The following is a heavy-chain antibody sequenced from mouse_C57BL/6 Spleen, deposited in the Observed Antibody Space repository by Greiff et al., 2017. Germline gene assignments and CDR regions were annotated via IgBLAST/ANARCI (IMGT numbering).Heavy chain of an antibody. V-gene: IGHV5-4*01. Sequence: EVKLMESGGGLVKPGGSLKLSCAASGFTFSSYAMSWVRQTPEKRLEWVATISDGGSYTYYPDNVKGRFTISRDNAKNNLYLQMSHLKSEDTAMYYCAREWLLRGFAYWGQGTLVTVSA. CDR1: GFTFSSYA. D-gene: IGHD2-3*01. CDR3: AREWLLRGFAY. CDR2: ISDGGSYT. J-gene: IGHJ3*01.